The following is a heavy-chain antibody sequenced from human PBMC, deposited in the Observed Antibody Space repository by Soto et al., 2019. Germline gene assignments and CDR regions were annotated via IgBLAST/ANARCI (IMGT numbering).Heavy chain of an antibody. Sequence: QVQLQESGPGLVKPSGTLSLTCAVSGDSISNSRWWTWVRQPPGKGLAWIGDIFHSGDTNYNPSLKIRVFISVDKSQNQFSLKVSSVTAADTAVYYCAYSTGWYRHDVWGQGTLVTVSS. D-gene: IGHD6-19*01. CDR3: AYSTGWYRHDV. CDR2: IFHSGDT. CDR1: GDSISNSRW. J-gene: IGHJ3*01. V-gene: IGHV4-4*02.